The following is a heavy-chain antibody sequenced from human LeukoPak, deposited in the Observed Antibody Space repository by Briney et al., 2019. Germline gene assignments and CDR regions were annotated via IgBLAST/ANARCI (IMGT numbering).Heavy chain of an antibody. CDR1: GGSINGFY. J-gene: IGHJ4*02. Sequence: PSETLSLTCAVSGGSINGFYWSWIRPPAGKGLEWIGRIPPSGSTNYNPSLKSRVTMSVDMSNNQFSLKLGSMTAADTAVYYCARGPSSGSGEAFDYWGQGTLVTVSS. CDR3: ARGPSSGSGEAFDY. D-gene: IGHD3-10*01. V-gene: IGHV4-4*07. CDR2: IPPSGST.